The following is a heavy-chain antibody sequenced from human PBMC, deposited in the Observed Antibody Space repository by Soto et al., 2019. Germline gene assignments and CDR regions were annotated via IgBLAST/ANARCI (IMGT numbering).Heavy chain of an antibody. V-gene: IGHV4-59*01. CDR2: VYDSGST. Sequence: QVQLQESGPGLLMPSETLSLTCTFSGGSISSYYWSWIRQPPGKGLEWIGYVYDSGSTNYNPSLKRRVTTSVDTSKNQFSLKLSSVTAADTAVYYCASRYGGNFDYWGQGTLVTVSS. CDR3: ASRYGGNFDY. CDR1: GGSISSYY. J-gene: IGHJ4*02. D-gene: IGHD1-26*01.